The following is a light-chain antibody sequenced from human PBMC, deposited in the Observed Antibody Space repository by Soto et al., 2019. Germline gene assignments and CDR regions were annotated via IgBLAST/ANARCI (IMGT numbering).Light chain of an antibody. CDR3: TSYTSSSTRV. V-gene: IGLV2-14*01. Sequence: QAASLSGSPGQSITISCTGTSSDVGGYDYVSWYQQHPGKAPKLMIYEVSNRPSGVSNRFSGSKSGNTASLTISGLQAEDEADYYCTSYTSSSTRVFGGGTKLTVL. CDR2: EVS. J-gene: IGLJ2*01. CDR1: SSDVGGYDY.